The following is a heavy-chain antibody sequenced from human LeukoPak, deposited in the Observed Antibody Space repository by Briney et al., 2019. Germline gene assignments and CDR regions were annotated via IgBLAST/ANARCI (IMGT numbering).Heavy chain of an antibody. V-gene: IGHV3-30*02. J-gene: IGHJ4*02. CDR3: AKGDY. CDR1: AFTFTNYD. Sequence: PGGSLRLSCAASAFTFTNYDFHWVRQAPGKGLEWVAFIRHDGGDKYYADSVRGRFTISRDNSKSILYLQMNSLRAEDTAVYYCAKGDYWGQGTLVTVSS. CDR2: IRHDGGDK.